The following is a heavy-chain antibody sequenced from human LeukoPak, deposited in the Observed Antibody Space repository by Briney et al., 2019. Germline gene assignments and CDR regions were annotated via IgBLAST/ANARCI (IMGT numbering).Heavy chain of an antibody. J-gene: IGHJ4*02. CDR3: ARGPDGHDYYGSGSYPIAYNY. V-gene: IGHV4-34*01. Sequence: SETLSLTCAVYGGSFSGYYWSWLRQPPGKGLEWIGEINHSGSTNYNPSLKSRVTISVDTSKNQFSLKLSSVTAADAAVYYCARGPDGHDYYGSGSYPIAYNYWGQGTLVTVSS. CDR1: GGSFSGYY. D-gene: IGHD3-10*01. CDR2: INHSGST.